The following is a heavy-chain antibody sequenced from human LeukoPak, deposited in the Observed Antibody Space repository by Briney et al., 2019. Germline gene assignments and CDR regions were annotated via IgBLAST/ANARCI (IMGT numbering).Heavy chain of an antibody. J-gene: IGHJ5*02. V-gene: IGHV3-11*01. CDR1: GFTFSDYY. Sequence: GGSLRLSCAASGFTFSDYYMSWIRQAPGKGLEWVSYISSSGSTIYYADSVKGRFTISRDNAKNSLYLQMNSLRAEDTAVYYCARDAWGYYDSSDNWFDPWGQGTLVTVSS. CDR2: ISSSGSTI. CDR3: ARDAWGYYDSSDNWFDP. D-gene: IGHD3-22*01.